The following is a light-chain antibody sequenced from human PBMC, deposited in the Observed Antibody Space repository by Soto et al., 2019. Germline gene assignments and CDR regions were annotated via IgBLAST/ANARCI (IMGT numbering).Light chain of an antibody. CDR3: SSYAASNNFYFV. Sequence: QSVLTQPPSASGSPGQSVTISCTGTSSDVGGYNYVSWYQQYPGRAPKLMIYEVTKRPSGVPDRFSGSTSGNTASLTVSGRQDEDEDDYYCSSYAASNNFYFVFGGGTKVTVL. J-gene: IGLJ3*02. V-gene: IGLV2-8*01. CDR1: SSDVGGYNY. CDR2: EVT.